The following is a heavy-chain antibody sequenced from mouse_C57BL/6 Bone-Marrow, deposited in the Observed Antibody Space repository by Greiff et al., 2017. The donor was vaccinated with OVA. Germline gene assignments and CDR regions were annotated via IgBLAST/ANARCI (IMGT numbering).Heavy chain of an antibody. D-gene: IGHD1-1*01. Sequence: QVHVKQSGAELVRPGASVTLSCKASGYTFTDYEMHWVKQTPVHGLEWIGAIDPETGGTAYNQKFKGKAILTTDKSSSTAYMELRSLTSEDSAVYYCTRRVTTVDAMDYWGQGTSVTVSS. J-gene: IGHJ4*01. CDR3: TRRVTTVDAMDY. CDR1: GYTFTDYE. CDR2: IDPETGGT. V-gene: IGHV1-15*01.